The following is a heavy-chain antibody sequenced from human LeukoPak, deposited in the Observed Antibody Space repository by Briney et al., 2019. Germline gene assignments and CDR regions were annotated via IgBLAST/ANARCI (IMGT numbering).Heavy chain of an antibody. J-gene: IGHJ3*02. CDR2: ISGSAGET. Sequence: PGGSLRLSCAASGFTFSSYAMGWVRQAPGKGLDWVSSISGSAGETHYTESVKGRFTISRGNSKNTVYLQMSSLRPDDTAVYYCAKDRGSGSSPTWFDAFDIWGRGTMVTVSS. V-gene: IGHV3-23*01. D-gene: IGHD1-26*01. CDR3: AKDRGSGSSPTWFDAFDI. CDR1: GFTFSSYA.